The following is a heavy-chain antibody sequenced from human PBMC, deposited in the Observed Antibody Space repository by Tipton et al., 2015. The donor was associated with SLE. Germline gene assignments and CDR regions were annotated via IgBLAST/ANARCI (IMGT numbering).Heavy chain of an antibody. J-gene: IGHJ4*02. CDR1: GGSISSSSYY. CDR3: ARTSGNFPFDY. Sequence: TLSLTCNVSGGSISSSSYYWGWIRQPPGKGLEWIGNIYHSGSTYYNPSLKSRVTISIDRSKNQFSLSLSSVTAADTAVYYCARTSGNFPFDYWGQGNLVIVSS. CDR2: IYHSGST. D-gene: IGHD1-26*01. V-gene: IGHV4-39*07.